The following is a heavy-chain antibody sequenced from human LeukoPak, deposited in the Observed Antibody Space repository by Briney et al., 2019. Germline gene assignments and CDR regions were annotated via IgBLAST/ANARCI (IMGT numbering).Heavy chain of an antibody. CDR3: ARSQAYCSSTTCYVNWFDP. CDR2: IYYSGST. Sequence: SETLSLTCTVSGGSISTYYWSWIRQPPGKGLQWIGYIYYSGSTYYNPSLKSRVTISVDTSKNQFSLKLSSVTAADTAVYYCARSQAYCSSTTCYVNWFDPWGQGTLVTVSS. D-gene: IGHD2-2*01. J-gene: IGHJ5*02. CDR1: GGSISTYY. V-gene: IGHV4-59*01.